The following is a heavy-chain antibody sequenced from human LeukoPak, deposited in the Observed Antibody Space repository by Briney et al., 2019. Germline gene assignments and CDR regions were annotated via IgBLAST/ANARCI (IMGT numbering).Heavy chain of an antibody. J-gene: IGHJ4*02. D-gene: IGHD3-22*01. CDR1: GFTFSSYG. V-gene: IGHV3-30*02. CDR2: IRYVGSNK. CDR3: AKVKVNYYDSTSYFDY. Sequence: GGSLRLSCAASGFTFSSYGMHWVRQAPGKGLEWVAFIRYVGSNKYYADSVKGRFTISRDNSKNTLYLQMNSLRAEDSAVYYCAKVKVNYYDSTSYFDYWGQGTLVTVSS.